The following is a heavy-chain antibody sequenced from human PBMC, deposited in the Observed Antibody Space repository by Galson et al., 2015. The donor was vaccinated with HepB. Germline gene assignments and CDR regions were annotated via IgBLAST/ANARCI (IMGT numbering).Heavy chain of an antibody. J-gene: IGHJ3*02. CDR1: GGSISSYY. CDR3: ASNYDSNDAFDI. CDR2: IYYSGST. Sequence: SETLSLTCTVSGGSISSYYWSWIRQPPGKGLEWIGYIYYSGSTNYNPSLKSRVTISVDTSKNQFSLRLSSVTAADTAVYYCASNYDSNDAFDIWGQGTMVTVSS. V-gene: IGHV4-59*01. D-gene: IGHD3-3*01.